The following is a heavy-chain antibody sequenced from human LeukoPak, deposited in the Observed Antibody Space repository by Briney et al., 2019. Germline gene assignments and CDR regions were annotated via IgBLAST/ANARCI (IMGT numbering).Heavy chain of an antibody. V-gene: IGHV3-21*01. Sequence: GGSLRLSCAASGFTFSSNYMNWGRQAPGKGLEWVSSISASGRSIYYADSVKGRFTTSRDNAKNSLYLQMNSLRAEDTAVYYCATVSGFDYWGQGTLVTVSS. J-gene: IGHJ4*01. D-gene: IGHD3-10*01. CDR1: GFTFSSNY. CDR3: ATVSGFDY. CDR2: ISASGRSI.